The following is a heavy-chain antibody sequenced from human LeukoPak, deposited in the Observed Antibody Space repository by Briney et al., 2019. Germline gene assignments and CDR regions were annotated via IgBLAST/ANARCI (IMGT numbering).Heavy chain of an antibody. CDR1: GGSISSDAYS. D-gene: IGHD5-18*01. J-gene: IGHJ4*02. V-gene: IGHV4-30-2*01. CDR2: IFHSGST. Sequence: SETLSLTCAVSGGSISSDAYSWNWIRPPPGKGLEWIGYIFHSGSTYYNPSLKSRVTMSVDRSKNQFSLRLSSVTAADAAVYYCARATAMVTYFDDWGQGTLVTVSS. CDR3: ARATAMVTYFDD.